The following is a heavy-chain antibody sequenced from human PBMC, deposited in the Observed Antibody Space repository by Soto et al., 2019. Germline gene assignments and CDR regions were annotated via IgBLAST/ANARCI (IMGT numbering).Heavy chain of an antibody. J-gene: IGHJ4*02. CDR3: ARELHRYCSGGSCFYFDY. Sequence: QVQLVQSGAEVKKPGSSVKVSCKASGGTFSSYTISWVRQAPGQGLEWMGRIIPILGIANYAQKFQGRVTITADKSTSTAYMELGSLRYEDTAVYYCARELHRYCSGGSCFYFDYWCQGTLVTVS. D-gene: IGHD2-15*01. CDR2: IIPILGIA. V-gene: IGHV1-69*08. CDR1: GGTFSSYT.